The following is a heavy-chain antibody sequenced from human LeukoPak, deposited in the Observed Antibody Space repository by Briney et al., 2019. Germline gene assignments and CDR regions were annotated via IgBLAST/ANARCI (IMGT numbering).Heavy chain of an antibody. Sequence: PSETLSLTCTVSGGSISSSSYYWGWIRQPPGRGLEWIGTIYYTGSTYYNPSLKSRVTISLDTSKNEFSLKLTSVTAPDTAMYYCARHAVEQWLVYFDYWGQGTLVTVSS. CDR2: IYYTGST. V-gene: IGHV4-39*01. CDR1: GGSISSSSYY. D-gene: IGHD6-19*01. CDR3: ARHAVEQWLVYFDY. J-gene: IGHJ4*02.